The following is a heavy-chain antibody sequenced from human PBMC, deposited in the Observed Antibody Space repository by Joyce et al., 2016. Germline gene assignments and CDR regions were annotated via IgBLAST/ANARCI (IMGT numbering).Heavy chain of an antibody. D-gene: IGHD6-6*01. Sequence: EVQLVESGGGLVQPGGSLRLSCAASGFSFSGYWIHWVRQAPGKGLVWVARMNTDGSSIGFADSGEGRFTIASDNAKNTLDLQTNSLRAEDMAVYYCVRGISARPGGPNWFDPGGQGTLVTVTS. CDR1: GFSFSGYW. V-gene: IGHV3-74*01. CDR3: VRGISARPGGPNWFDP. J-gene: IGHJ5*02. CDR2: MNTDGSSI.